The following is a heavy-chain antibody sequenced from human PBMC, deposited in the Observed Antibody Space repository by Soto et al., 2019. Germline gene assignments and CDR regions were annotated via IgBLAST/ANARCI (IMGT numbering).Heavy chain of an antibody. CDR1: GYTFTGYY. Sequence: ASVKVSCKASGYTFTGYYMHWVRQAPGQGLEWMGWINPNSGGTNYAQKFQGRVTMTRDTSISTAYMELSRLRSDDTAVYYCARVPEGYSSGGSCYDLDYWGQGTLVTVS. J-gene: IGHJ4*02. CDR3: ARVPEGYSSGGSCYDLDY. V-gene: IGHV1-2*02. D-gene: IGHD2-15*01. CDR2: INPNSGGT.